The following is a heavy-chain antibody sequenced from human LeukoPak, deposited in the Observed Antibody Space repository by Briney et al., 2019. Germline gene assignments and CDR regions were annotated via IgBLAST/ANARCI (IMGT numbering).Heavy chain of an antibody. Sequence: ASVKVSCKASGYTFSTYGFSWVRQAPGQGLEWMGWISAYNGNTNYAQKFQERVTITRDMSTSTAYMELSSLRSEDTAVYYCAAENFLPYYYYMDVWGKGTTVTVSS. D-gene: IGHD2/OR15-2a*01. CDR2: ISAYNGNT. J-gene: IGHJ6*03. CDR3: AAENFLPYYYYMDV. CDR1: GYTFSTYG. V-gene: IGHV1-18*01.